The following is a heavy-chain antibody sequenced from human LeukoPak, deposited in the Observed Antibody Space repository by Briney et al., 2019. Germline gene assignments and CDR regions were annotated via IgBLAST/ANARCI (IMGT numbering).Heavy chain of an antibody. CDR2: IKQDGSEK. CDR3: ARSPAMVRYYFDY. J-gene: IGHJ4*02. CDR1: GFTFSSRDW. Sequence: GGSLRLSCVASGFTFSSRDWMTWVRQAPGKGLEWVANIKQDGSEKNYVDSVKGRFTISRDNAKNALYLQMNSLRAEDTAVYYCARSPAMVRYYFDYWGQGTLVTVSS. V-gene: IGHV3-7*01. D-gene: IGHD3-10*01.